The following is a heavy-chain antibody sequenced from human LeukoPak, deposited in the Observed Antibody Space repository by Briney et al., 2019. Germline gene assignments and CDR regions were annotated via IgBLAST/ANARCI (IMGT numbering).Heavy chain of an antibody. V-gene: IGHV4-39*07. CDR3: AREGFSPVGFDY. CDR2: FYYSGST. J-gene: IGHJ4*02. D-gene: IGHD3-16*01. Sequence: SETLSLTCTVSGGSISSSSYYWGWIRQPPGKGLEWIGSFYYSGSTYYNPSLKSRVTISVDTSKNQFSLKLSSVTAADTAVYYCAREGFSPVGFDYWGQGTLVTVSS. CDR1: GGSISSSSYY.